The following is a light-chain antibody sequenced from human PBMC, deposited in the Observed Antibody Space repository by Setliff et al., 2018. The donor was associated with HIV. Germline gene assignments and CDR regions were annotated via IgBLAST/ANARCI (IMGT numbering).Light chain of an antibody. CDR2: EDD. Sequence: NFMLTQPHSVSESPGKTVTISCTRSSGSIGSSYVLWYQLRPGSAPITIIYEDDERPSGVPDRFTGSIDSSSNSASLTISALKTEDEADYFCQSSDSNTGIFGGGTKVTVL. CDR1: SGSIGSSY. J-gene: IGLJ2*01. V-gene: IGLV6-57*03. CDR3: QSSDSNTGI.